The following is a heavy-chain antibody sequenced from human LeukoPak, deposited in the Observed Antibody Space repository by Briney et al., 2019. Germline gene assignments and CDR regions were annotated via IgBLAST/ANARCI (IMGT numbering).Heavy chain of an antibody. CDR2: ISYSGST. J-gene: IGHJ4*02. CDR1: GVSISSYY. D-gene: IGHD2-15*01. CDR3: ARQVVGILS. V-gene: IGHV4-59*01. Sequence: SETLSLTCTVSGVSISSYYWSWIRQPPGKGLEWIGHISYSGSTKYNPSLKSRVTISVDTPKNQFSLKLSSVTAADTAVYYCARQVVGILSWGQGTLVTVSS.